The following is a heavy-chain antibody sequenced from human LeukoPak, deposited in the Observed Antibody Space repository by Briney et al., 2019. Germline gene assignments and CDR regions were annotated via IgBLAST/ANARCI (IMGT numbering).Heavy chain of an antibody. D-gene: IGHD6-25*01. CDR2: ISEDGGLT. Sequence: GGSLRLSCAASGFRFENCSMHWVRQVPGKGLAWVSIISEDGGLTYYADSVKGRFTISRDNSKNSLYLQMNSLRSEDTALYYCAKDPKREYFFDYWGQGTLVTVSS. J-gene: IGHJ4*02. V-gene: IGHV3-43*02. CDR3: AKDPKREYFFDY. CDR1: GFRFENCS.